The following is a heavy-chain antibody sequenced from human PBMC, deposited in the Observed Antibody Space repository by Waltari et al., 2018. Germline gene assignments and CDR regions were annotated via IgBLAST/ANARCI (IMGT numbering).Heavy chain of an antibody. D-gene: IGHD3-16*01. J-gene: IGHJ4*02. CDR2: IITYGSIT. Sequence: EVQLVESGGGLVQPGGSLRLSCEASGFTFSSSYMHWVRQAPGKGLVWVCRIITYGSITNYRDSVKCRFTISRDNGKNTLYLQMNSLRAEDAAVYYCARDGGGNGYIHYWGQGTLVTVSS. CDR1: GFTFSSSY. CDR3: ARDGGGNGYIHY. V-gene: IGHV3-74*01.